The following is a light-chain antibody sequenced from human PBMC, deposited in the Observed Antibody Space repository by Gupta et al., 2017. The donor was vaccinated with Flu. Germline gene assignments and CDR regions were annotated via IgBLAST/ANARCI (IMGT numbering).Light chain of an antibody. CDR3: QVWHTSIDHMRV. Sequence: SYVLTQSPSVSVAPGQPAKIPWGGDNIGRKSVHWYQQKPGQAPVMVVHDDNNRPSGIPARCSGSTSGTTATLTITTVAAEDEAEYFCQVWHTSIDHMRVFGGGTKLAVL. CDR2: DDN. J-gene: IGLJ3*02. V-gene: IGLV3-21*02. CDR1: NIGRKS.